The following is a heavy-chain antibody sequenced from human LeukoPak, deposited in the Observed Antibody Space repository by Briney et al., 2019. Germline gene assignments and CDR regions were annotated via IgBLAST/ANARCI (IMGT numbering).Heavy chain of an antibody. CDR3: ARDRGSTGYDLYDY. V-gene: IGHV3-53*01. CDR2: IYAGGST. J-gene: IGHJ4*02. CDR1: GFTVSSNY. Sequence: GGSLRLSCAASGFTVSSNYMSWVRQAPGKGLEWVSLIYAGGSTYYADAVKGRFTISRHNSKNTLHLQMNSLRAEDTAVYYCARDRGSTGYDLYDYWGQGTLVTVSS. D-gene: IGHD5-12*01.